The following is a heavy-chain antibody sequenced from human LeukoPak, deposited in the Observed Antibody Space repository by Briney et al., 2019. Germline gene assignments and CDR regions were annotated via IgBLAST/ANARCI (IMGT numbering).Heavy chain of an antibody. V-gene: IGHV3-23*01. CDR1: GFTFSSYA. D-gene: IGHD3-3*01. J-gene: IGHJ6*04. CDR3: ARGSLRFLEWFSV. Sequence: GGSLRLSCAASGFTFSSYAMSWVRQAPGKGLEWVSAISGSGGSTYYADSVKGRFTISRDNSKNTLYLQMNSLRAEDTAVYYCARGSLRFLEWFSVWGKGTTVTVSS. CDR2: ISGSGGST.